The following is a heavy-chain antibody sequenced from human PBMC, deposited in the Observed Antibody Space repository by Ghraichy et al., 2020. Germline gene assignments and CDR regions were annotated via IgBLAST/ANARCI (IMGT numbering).Heavy chain of an antibody. V-gene: IGHV1-2*06. J-gene: IGHJ6*02. CDR3: ARAGIAAAGELLLWYYGMDV. D-gene: IGHD6-13*01. CDR2: INPNSGGT. CDR1: GYTFTGYY. Sequence: ASVKVSCKASGYTFTGYYMHWVRQAPGQGLEWMGRINPNSGGTNYAQKFQGRVTMTRDTSISTAYMELSRLRSDDTAVYYCARAGIAAAGELLLWYYGMDVWGQGTTVTVSS.